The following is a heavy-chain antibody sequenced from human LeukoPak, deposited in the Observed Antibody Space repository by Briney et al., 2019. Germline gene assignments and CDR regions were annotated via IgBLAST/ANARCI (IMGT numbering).Heavy chain of an antibody. CDR3: AKDTDSGSYQALDY. D-gene: IGHD1-26*01. Sequence: PGGSLRLSCAASGFTFSSYGMHWVRQAPGKGLEWVAFIRYDGSNKYYADSVKGRFTISRDNSKNTLYLQMNSLRAEDTAVYYCAKDTDSGSYQALDYWGQGTLVTVSS. CDR2: IRYDGSNK. J-gene: IGHJ4*02. V-gene: IGHV3-30*02. CDR1: GFTFSSYG.